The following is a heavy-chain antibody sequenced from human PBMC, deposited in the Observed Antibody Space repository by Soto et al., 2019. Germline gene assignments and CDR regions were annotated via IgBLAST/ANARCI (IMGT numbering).Heavy chain of an antibody. CDR2: ISYDGSNK. D-gene: IGHD7-27*01. CDR1: GFTFSNYG. CDR3: ARESNAHFDY. V-gene: IGHV3-30*03. Sequence: GGSLRLSCAASGFTFSNYGMHWVRQAPGKGLEWVAVISYDGSNKYYADSVKGRFTISRDNSKNTLYLQMNSLRAEDTALYYCARESNAHFDYWGQGTMVTVSS. J-gene: IGHJ4*02.